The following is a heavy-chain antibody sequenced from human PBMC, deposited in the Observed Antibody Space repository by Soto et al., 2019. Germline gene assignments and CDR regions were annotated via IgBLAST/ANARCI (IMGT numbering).Heavy chain of an antibody. J-gene: IGHJ4*02. CDR2: ISSSGSTI. CDR3: ARGPPIVVVVAATIYFDY. D-gene: IGHD2-15*01. CDR1: GFTFSDYY. Sequence: GGSLRLSCAASGFTFSDYYMSWIRQAPGKGLEWVSYISSSGSTIYYADSVKGRFTISRDNAKNSLYLQMNSLRAEDTAVYYCARGPPIVVVVAATIYFDYWGQGTLVTVSS. V-gene: IGHV3-11*01.